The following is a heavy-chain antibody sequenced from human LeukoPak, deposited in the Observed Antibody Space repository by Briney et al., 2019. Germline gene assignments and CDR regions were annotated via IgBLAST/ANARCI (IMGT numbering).Heavy chain of an antibody. CDR2: INHSGST. J-gene: IGHJ4*02. D-gene: IGHD2/OR15-2a*01. Sequence: SETLSLTCAVYGGSFSGYYWSWIRQPPGKGLEWTGEINHSGSTNYNPSLKSRVTISVDTSKNQFSLKLSSVTAADTAVYYCAGHHPRNTVDFWGQGTLVTVSS. CDR1: GGSFSGYY. V-gene: IGHV4-34*01. CDR3: AGHHPRNTVDF.